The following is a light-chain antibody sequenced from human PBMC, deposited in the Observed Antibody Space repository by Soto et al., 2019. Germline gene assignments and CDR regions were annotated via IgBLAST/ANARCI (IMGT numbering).Light chain of an antibody. CDR2: GVS. J-gene: IGLJ1*01. CDR1: SSDVGSYNS. Sequence: QSVLTQPASVSGSPGQSITISCTGTSSDVGSYNSVSWYQQHPGKAPKLMIYGVSNRPSGVSIRFSGSKSGNTASLTISGLQAEDEGDYYCSSYTTSASYVFGTGTRSPS. CDR3: SSYTTSASYV. V-gene: IGLV2-14*01.